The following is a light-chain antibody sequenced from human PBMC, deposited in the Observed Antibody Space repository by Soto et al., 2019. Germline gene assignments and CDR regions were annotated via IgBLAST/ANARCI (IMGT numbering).Light chain of an antibody. CDR2: EVS. CDR1: SSDVGSYNL. V-gene: IGLV2-23*02. CDR3: CSYAVSSTYVV. J-gene: IGLJ2*01. Sequence: QSVLTQPASVSGSPGQSITISCTGTSSDVGSYNLVSWYQQHPGKAPKLLIYEVSKRPSGVSNRFSGSKSGNTASLTISGLQAEDDADYYCCSYAVSSTYVVFGGGTKLSVL.